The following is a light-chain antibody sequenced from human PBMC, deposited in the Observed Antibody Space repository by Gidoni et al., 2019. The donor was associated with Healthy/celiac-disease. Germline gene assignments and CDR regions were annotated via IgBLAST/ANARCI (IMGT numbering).Light chain of an antibody. V-gene: IGKV3-15*01. Sequence: EKLMTQSPATLSVSPGESATLSCRASQSVSSNLAWYQQKPGQAPRLLIYGASTRATGIPARFSGSGSGTEFTLTISSLQSEDFAVYYCQQYNNWPPWTFGQGTKVEIK. CDR2: GAS. CDR3: QQYNNWPPWT. J-gene: IGKJ1*01. CDR1: QSVSSN.